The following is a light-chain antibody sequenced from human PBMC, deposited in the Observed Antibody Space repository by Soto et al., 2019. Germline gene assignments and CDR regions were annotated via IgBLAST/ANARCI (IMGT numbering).Light chain of an antibody. CDR3: QQYYSYPWT. CDR2: AAS. J-gene: IGKJ2*01. V-gene: IGKV1-8*01. Sequence: AIRMTQSPSSLSASTGDRVTITCRASQGISSYLAWYQQKPGKAPKLLIYAASTLQSGVPSRFSGSGSGTDCTLTSSCLQSEDFATYYCQQYYSYPWTFGQGTKLEIK. CDR1: QGISSY.